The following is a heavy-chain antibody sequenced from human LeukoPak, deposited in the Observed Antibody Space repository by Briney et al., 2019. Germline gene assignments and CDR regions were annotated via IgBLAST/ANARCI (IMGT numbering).Heavy chain of an antibody. CDR1: GYTFSSYA. Sequence: PGGSLRLSCAASGYTFSSYAMSWVRQAPGKGLEWVSAISGSGGSTYYADSVKGRFTISRDNSKNTLYLQMNSLRAEDTAVYYCAKDRFRGYVSWFDPWGQGTLVTVSS. CDR3: AKDRFRGYVSWFDP. CDR2: ISGSGGST. D-gene: IGHD3-22*01. J-gene: IGHJ5*02. V-gene: IGHV3-23*01.